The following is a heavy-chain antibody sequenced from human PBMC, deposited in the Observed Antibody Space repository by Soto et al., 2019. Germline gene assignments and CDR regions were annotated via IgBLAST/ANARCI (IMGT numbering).Heavy chain of an antibody. CDR2: ISSSSSTI. V-gene: IGHV3-48*02. J-gene: IGHJ3*02. CDR1: GFTFSSYS. Sequence: GGSLRLSCAASGFTFSSYSMNWVRQAPGKGLEWVSYISSSSSTIYYADSVKGRFTISRDNAKNSLYLQMNSRRDEDTAAYYCARQNNGANYNSEDASDIWRQGTLVTVSS. D-gene: IGHD1-7*01. CDR3: ARQNNGANYNSEDASDI.